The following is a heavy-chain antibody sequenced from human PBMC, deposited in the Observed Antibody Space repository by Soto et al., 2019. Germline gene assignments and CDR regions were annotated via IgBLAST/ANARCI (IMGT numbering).Heavy chain of an antibody. J-gene: IGHJ5*02. Sequence: ETLSLTCAVYGGSFSGYYWSWIRQPPGKGLEWIGEINHSGSTNYNPSLKSRVTISVDTSKNQFSLKLSSVTAADTAVYYCASSEARYCSSTSCRNWFDPWGQGTLVTVSS. CDR2: INHSGST. CDR3: ASSEARYCSSTSCRNWFDP. V-gene: IGHV4-34*01. D-gene: IGHD2-2*01. CDR1: GGSFSGYY.